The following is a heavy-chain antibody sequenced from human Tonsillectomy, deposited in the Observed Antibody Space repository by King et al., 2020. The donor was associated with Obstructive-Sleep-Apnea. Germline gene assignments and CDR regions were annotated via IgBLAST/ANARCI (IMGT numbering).Heavy chain of an antibody. D-gene: IGHD6-13*01. CDR1: GYTLTELS. CDR2: FDPEDGET. CDR3: ATDQTYSSHRALHY. J-gene: IGHJ4*02. V-gene: IGHV1-24*01. Sequence: QLVQSGTEVKKPGASVKVSCKVSGYTLTELSMHWVRQAPGKGLEWMGGFDPEDGETIYAQKFQGRVTMTEDTSTDTAYMELSGLRSEDTAVYYCATDQTYSSHRALHYWGRGTLVTVSS.